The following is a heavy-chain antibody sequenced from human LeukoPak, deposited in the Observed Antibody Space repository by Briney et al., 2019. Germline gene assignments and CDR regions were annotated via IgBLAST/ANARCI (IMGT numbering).Heavy chain of an antibody. Sequence: GGSLRLSCAASGFTFSSYSMNWVRQAPGKGLGWVSYISSSSSTIYYADSVKGRFTISRDNAKNSLYLQMNSLRAEDTAVYYCASGTKKKYTIFGVVKNWFDPWGQGTLVTVSS. CDR3: ASGTKKKYTIFGVVKNWFDP. CDR1: GFTFSSYS. J-gene: IGHJ5*02. CDR2: ISSSSSTI. D-gene: IGHD3-3*01. V-gene: IGHV3-48*01.